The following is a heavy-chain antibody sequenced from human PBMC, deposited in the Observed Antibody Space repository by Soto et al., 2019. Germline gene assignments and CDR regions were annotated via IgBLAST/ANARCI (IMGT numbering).Heavy chain of an antibody. CDR3: ARPLWRNDYNWGYFDL. J-gene: IGHJ2*01. V-gene: IGHV3-30-3*01. CDR2: ISYDGSNK. CDR1: GFTFSSYA. D-gene: IGHD4-4*01. Sequence: QVQLVESGGGVVQPGRSLRLSCAASGFTFSSYAMHWVRQAPGKGLEWVAVISYDGSNKSYADSVKGRFTISRDNSKNTLYLQMNNLRTEDTAVYYCARPLWRNDYNWGYFDLWGRGSLVTVSS.